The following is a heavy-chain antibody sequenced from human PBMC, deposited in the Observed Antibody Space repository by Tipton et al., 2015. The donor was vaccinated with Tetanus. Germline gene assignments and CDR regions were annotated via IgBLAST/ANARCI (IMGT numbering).Heavy chain of an antibody. V-gene: IGHV4-59*01. J-gene: IGHJ4*02. CDR2: SYNIGST. CDR1: GGSIDSYY. Sequence: TLSLTCSASGGSIDSYYWSWIRQPPGKGLEWIGYSYNIGSTSYNPSLKSRVTISVDTSKNQFSLRLSSATAADTAVYYCARDRRDWYGIDYWGQGTLVTVSS. CDR3: ARDRRDWYGIDY. D-gene: IGHD3-9*01.